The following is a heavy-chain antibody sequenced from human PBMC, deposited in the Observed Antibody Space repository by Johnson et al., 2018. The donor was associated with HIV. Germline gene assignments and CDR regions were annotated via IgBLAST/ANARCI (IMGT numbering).Heavy chain of an antibody. J-gene: IGHJ3*02. Sequence: VQLVESGGGLVQPGGSLRLSCAASGFTFSNYDMHWVRQATGKGLDWVSAIGTAGDTYYPGSVKGRFTISRENAKNSLYLQMNSLRAEDTAVYYCARVYSNYEGAAASYPFDIWGQGTMVTVSS. V-gene: IGHV3-13*01. CDR2: IGTAGDT. CDR3: ARVYSNYEGAAASYPFDI. CDR1: GFTFSNYD. D-gene: IGHD4-11*01.